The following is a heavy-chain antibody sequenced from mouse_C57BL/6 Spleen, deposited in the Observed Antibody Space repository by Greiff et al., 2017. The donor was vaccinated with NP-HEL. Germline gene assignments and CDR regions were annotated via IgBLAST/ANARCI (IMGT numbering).Heavy chain of an antibody. J-gene: IGHJ1*03. D-gene: IGHD1-1*01. CDR3: ARPPYYGSRSRYFDV. CDR1: GYTFTDYY. V-gene: IGHV1-26*01. Sequence: EVQLQQSGPELVKPGASVKISCKASGYTFTDYYMNWVKQSHGKSLEWIGDINPNNGGTSYNQKFKGKATLTVDKSSSTAYMELRSLTSEDSAVYYCARPPYYGSRSRYFDVWGTGTTVTVSS. CDR2: INPNNGGT.